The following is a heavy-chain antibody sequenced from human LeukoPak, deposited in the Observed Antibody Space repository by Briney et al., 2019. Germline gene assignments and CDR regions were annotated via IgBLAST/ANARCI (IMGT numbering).Heavy chain of an antibody. Sequence: ASVKVSCKASGYTFTSYDINWVRQATGQGLEWMGWMNPNSGNTGYAQKFQGRVTITRNTSISTAYMELSSLRSEDTAVYYCARGIVVVPAATRRDYHMDVWGKGTTVTVSS. CDR2: MNPNSGNT. CDR3: ARGIVVVPAATRRDYHMDV. J-gene: IGHJ6*03. CDR1: GYTFTSYD. V-gene: IGHV1-8*03. D-gene: IGHD2-2*01.